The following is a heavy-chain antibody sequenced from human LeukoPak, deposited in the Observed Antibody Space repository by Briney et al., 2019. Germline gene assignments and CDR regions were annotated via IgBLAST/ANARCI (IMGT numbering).Heavy chain of an antibody. D-gene: IGHD4-17*01. V-gene: IGHV1-69*05. Sequence: SVKVSCKASGGTFSSYAISWVRQAPGQGLEWMGRFIPIFGTANYAQKFQGRVTITTDESTSTAYMELSSLRSEDTAVYYCARDSNIGLTVTTQAHYFDYWGQGTLVTVSS. CDR1: GGTFSSYA. CDR2: FIPIFGTA. CDR3: ARDSNIGLTVTTQAHYFDY. J-gene: IGHJ4*02.